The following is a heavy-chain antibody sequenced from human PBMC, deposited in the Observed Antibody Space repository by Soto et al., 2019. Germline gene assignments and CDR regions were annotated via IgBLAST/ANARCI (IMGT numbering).Heavy chain of an antibody. V-gene: IGHV3-30*18. D-gene: IGHD2-15*01. CDR1: GFTFSSYG. CDR3: AKDPRYCSCGSCYQYYFDY. J-gene: IGHJ4*02. CDR2: ISYDGSNK. Sequence: GGSLRLSCAASGFTFSSYGMHWVRQAPGKGLEWVAVISYDGSNKYYADSVKGRFTISRDNSKNTLYLQMNSLRAEDTAVYYCAKDPRYCSCGSCYQYYFDYWGQGTLVTVSS.